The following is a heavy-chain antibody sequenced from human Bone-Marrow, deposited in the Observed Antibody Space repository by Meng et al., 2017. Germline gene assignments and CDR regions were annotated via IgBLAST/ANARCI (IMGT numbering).Heavy chain of an antibody. CDR3: ATLDFWSGYTDMDV. V-gene: IGHV1-69*05. D-gene: IGHD3-3*01. CDR2: INAVFGTT. Sequence: SVKVSCKALGGIFSNYVIGWVRQAPGQGLEWMGGINAVFGTTNYAQKFQGRVTITTDESTSTVYMELTRLTSEDTAVYYCATLDFWSGYTDMDVWGQGTTVTVSS. CDR1: GGIFSNYV. J-gene: IGHJ6*02.